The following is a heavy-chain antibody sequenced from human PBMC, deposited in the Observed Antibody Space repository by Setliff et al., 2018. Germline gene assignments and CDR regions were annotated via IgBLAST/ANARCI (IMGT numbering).Heavy chain of an antibody. J-gene: IGHJ3*02. CDR1: GDPINSYH. V-gene: IGHV4-4*07. Sequence: SETLSLTCSVSGDPINSYHWTWIRQPAGKGLEWIGRLYPNGNTNYNPSLKRRVNMSADSSKNNLSLRLKYVTAADTAVYYCAREDWNGNAFDIWGPGTMVTVSS. CDR3: AREDWNGNAFDI. CDR2: LYPNGNT. D-gene: IGHD1-1*01.